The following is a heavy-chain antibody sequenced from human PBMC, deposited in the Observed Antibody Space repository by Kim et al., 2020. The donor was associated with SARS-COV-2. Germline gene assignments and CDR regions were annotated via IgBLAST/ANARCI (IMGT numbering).Heavy chain of an antibody. Sequence: ASVKVSCKVSGYTLTELSMHWVRQAPGKGLEWMGGFDPEDGETIYAQKFQGRVTMTEDTSTDTAYMELSSLRSEDTAVYYCASRLGYCSSTSCSLDYWGQGTLVTVSS. V-gene: IGHV1-24*01. CDR1: GYTLTELS. CDR3: ASRLGYCSSTSCSLDY. D-gene: IGHD2-2*01. J-gene: IGHJ4*02. CDR2: FDPEDGET.